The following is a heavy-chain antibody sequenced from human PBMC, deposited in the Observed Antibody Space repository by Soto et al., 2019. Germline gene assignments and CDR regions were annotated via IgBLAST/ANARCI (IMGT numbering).Heavy chain of an antibody. J-gene: IGHJ4*02. V-gene: IGHV4-61*01. CDR1: GGSVNFGTYY. D-gene: IGHD2-21*01. CDR2: IHYSGST. Sequence: PSETLSLTCTVPGGSVNFGTYYWSWIRQPPGKGLEWIGFIHYSGSTNYNPSLKSRVTMSVDTSKNQFSLKLTSVNAADTAVYYCTRGGDAYKNGHWGRGTLVTVSS. CDR3: TRGGDAYKNGH.